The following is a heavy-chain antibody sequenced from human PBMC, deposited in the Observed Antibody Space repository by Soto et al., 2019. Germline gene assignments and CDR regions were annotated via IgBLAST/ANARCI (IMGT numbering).Heavy chain of an antibody. CDR2: INPIFGTV. CDR1: GGTFSSYA. D-gene: IGHD3-3*01. Sequence: SVKVSCKAPGGTFSSYAISWVRQAPGQGLEWMGGINPIFGTVNYAQKVQARVTLTADESTSTGYMELISLRSEDTDVYYCARGTEARTIFGVDFDYWGQGTLVTVSS. V-gene: IGHV1-69*13. CDR3: ARGTEARTIFGVDFDY. J-gene: IGHJ4*02.